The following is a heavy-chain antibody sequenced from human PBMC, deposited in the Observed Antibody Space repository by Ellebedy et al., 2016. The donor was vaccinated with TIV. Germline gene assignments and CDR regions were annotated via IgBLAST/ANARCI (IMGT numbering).Heavy chain of an antibody. Sequence: MPSETLSLTCSVSGGFISTRTFYWGWIRQTPGKGLEWIGSIYHNGNTHYNPSLKGRISISIDTSKNQFSLKLSSVTAADTAVYYCVRHQQVVIAISDYFDCWGQGTLITVSS. V-gene: IGHV4-39*01. D-gene: IGHD2-21*01. CDR2: IYHNGNT. CDR1: GGFISTRTFY. CDR3: VRHQQVVIAISDYFDC. J-gene: IGHJ4*02.